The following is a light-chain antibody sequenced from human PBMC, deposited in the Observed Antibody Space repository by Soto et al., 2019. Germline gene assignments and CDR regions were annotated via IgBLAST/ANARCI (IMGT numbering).Light chain of an antibody. Sequence: VLTQFPGTLSLSPGDSATLSCRASQSVSNNYLAWYQQKPGQAPRLLIYGASNRATGIPDRFSGSGSGTEFTLTIRRLEPEDFAVYYCQQYGSSGTCGQGTKVDIK. V-gene: IGKV3-20*01. CDR1: QSVSNNY. CDR3: QQYGSSGT. J-gene: IGKJ1*01. CDR2: GAS.